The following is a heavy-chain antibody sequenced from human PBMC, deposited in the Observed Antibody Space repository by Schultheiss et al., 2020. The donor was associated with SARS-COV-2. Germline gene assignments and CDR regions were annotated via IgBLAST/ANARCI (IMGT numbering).Heavy chain of an antibody. D-gene: IGHD3-10*01. Sequence: SETLSLTCAVYGGSFSGFYWSWIRQPPGKGLEWIGYIYYSGNTNYNPSLRSRVTILVDRSKNQFFLNLSTVTAADTAVYYCARDRASRGVDYWGQGTLVTVSS. CDR1: GGSFSGFY. V-gene: IGHV4-34*11. CDR2: IYYSGNT. J-gene: IGHJ4*02. CDR3: ARDRASRGVDY.